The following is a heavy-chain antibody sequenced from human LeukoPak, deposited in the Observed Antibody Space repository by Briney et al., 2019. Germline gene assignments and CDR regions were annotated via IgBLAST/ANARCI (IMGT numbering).Heavy chain of an antibody. V-gene: IGHV4-39*07. CDR1: GGSISSSSHY. J-gene: IGHJ5*02. D-gene: IGHD6-13*01. CDR3: ARGIAAAGTGRNWFNP. Sequence: SETLSLTCSVSGGSISSSSHYWGWIRQPPGKGLEWIGCAYYKGSAYYNPSLKSRVTISVDTSKNQFSLKLSSVTAADTAVYYCARGIAAAGTGRNWFNPWGQGTLVTVSS. CDR2: AYYKGSA.